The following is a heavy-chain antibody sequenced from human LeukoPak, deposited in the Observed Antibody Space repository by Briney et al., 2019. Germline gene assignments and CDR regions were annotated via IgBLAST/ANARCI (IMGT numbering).Heavy chain of an antibody. V-gene: IGHV4-4*07. Sequence: SETLSLTCTVSGGSISSYYWSWIRQPAGKRLEWIGRISSSGSTNYSPSLKSRVTISVDTSKNQFSLKLSSVTAADTAVYYCGRDRRGTYYYDSSGYYSDYWGQGTLVTVFS. CDR2: ISSSGST. CDR3: GRDRRGTYYYDSSGYYSDY. CDR1: GGSISSYY. J-gene: IGHJ4*02. D-gene: IGHD3-22*01.